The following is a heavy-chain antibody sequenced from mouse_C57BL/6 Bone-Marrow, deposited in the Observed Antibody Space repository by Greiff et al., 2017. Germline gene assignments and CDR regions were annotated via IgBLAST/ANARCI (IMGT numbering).Heavy chain of an antibody. CDR1: GYTFTSYW. Sequence: QVQLKQPGAELVKPGASVTLSCKASGYTFTSYWMHWVKQRPGQGLEWIGMIHPNSGSTNYNEKFKSKATLTVDKSSSTAYMQLSSLTSDDAVVYYCARLGYSAVWGTGTPVTVSS. J-gene: IGHJ1*03. CDR3: ARLGYSAV. V-gene: IGHV1-64*01. CDR2: IHPNSGST. D-gene: IGHD3-3*01.